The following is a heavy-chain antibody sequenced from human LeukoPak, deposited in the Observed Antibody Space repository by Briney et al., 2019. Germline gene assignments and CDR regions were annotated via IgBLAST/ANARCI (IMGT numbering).Heavy chain of an antibody. V-gene: IGHV1-69*02. CDR1: GGTFSSYT. CDR3: ARIVATTRYAFDI. J-gene: IGHJ3*02. CDR2: IIPILGIA. Sequence: SVKVSCKASGGTFSSYTISWVRQAPGQGLEWMGRIIPILGIANYAQKFQGRVTITADKSTSTAYMELSSLRPEDTAVYYCARIVATTRYAFDIWGQGTMVTVSS. D-gene: IGHD5-12*01.